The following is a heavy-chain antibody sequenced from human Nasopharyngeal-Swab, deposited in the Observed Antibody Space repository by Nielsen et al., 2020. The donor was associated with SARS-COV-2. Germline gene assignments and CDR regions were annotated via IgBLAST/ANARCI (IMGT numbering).Heavy chain of an antibody. J-gene: IGHJ4*02. Sequence: SVKVSCKASGGIFISYAISWVRQAPGQGLEWMGGIIPIFGTANYAQKFQGRVTITADESTSTAYMELSSLRSEDTAVYYCARGWELFPFDYWGQGTLVTVSS. CDR3: ARGWELFPFDY. V-gene: IGHV1-69*13. D-gene: IGHD1-26*01. CDR1: GGIFISYA. CDR2: IIPIFGTA.